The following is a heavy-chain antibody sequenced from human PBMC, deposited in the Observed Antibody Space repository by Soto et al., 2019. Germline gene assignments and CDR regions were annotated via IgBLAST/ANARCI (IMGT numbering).Heavy chain of an antibody. CDR3: ARNRMVRGVTGYYYYGMDV. Sequence: SETLSLTCTVSGGSSSSYYWSWIRQPPGKGLEWIGYIYYSGSTNYNPSLKSRVTISVDTSKNQFSLKLSSVTAADTAVYYCARNRMVRGVTGYYYYGMDVWGQGTTVTVS. CDR2: IYYSGST. V-gene: IGHV4-59*01. D-gene: IGHD3-10*01. CDR1: GGSSSSYY. J-gene: IGHJ6*02.